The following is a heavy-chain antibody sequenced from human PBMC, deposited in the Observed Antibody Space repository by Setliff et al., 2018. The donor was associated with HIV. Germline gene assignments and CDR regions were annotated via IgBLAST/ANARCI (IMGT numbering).Heavy chain of an antibody. Sequence: LSLTCTVPGGSASNSRSYWAWIRQPPGKGLEYIGSIHYNEKTYYNPSLKSRVTISVDPSKNQILLRLSSVTAADTAVYYCARLSGGMVPNYLGQGTLVTVSS. D-gene: IGHD3-10*01. V-gene: IGHV4-39*01. J-gene: IGHJ4*02. CDR3: ARLSGGMVPNY. CDR1: GGSASNSRSY. CDR2: IHYNEKT.